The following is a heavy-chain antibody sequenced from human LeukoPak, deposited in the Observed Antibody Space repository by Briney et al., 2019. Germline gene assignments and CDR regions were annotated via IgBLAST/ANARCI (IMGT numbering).Heavy chain of an antibody. CDR2: IYPNSGGT. Sequence: ASVKVSCKASGYTFTSYYMHWVRQAPGQGLEWMGWIYPNSGGTNYAQKFQGRVTMTRDTSISTAYMEVSRLTSDDTAVYYCARDNNGNSFEYWGQGTLVTVSS. D-gene: IGHD1-26*01. CDR3: ARDNNGNSFEY. CDR1: GYTFTSYY. V-gene: IGHV1-2*02. J-gene: IGHJ4*02.